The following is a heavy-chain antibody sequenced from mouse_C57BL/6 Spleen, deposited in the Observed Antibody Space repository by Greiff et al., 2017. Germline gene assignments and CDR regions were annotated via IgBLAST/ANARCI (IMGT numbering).Heavy chain of an antibody. V-gene: IGHV1-7*01. J-gene: IGHJ3*01. CDR2: INPSSGYT. CDR3: ARSEDRYYGSLAY. Sequence: QVHVKQSGAELAKPGASVKLSCKASGYTFTSYWMHWVKQRPGQGLEWIGYINPSSGYTKYNQKFKDKATLTADKSSSTAYMQLSSLKYEDSAVYYCARSEDRYYGSLAYWGQGTLVTVSA. CDR1: GYTFTSYW. D-gene: IGHD1-1*01.